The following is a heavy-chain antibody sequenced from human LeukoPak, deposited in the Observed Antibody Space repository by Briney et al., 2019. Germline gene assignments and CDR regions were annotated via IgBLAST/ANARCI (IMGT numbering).Heavy chain of an antibody. CDR2: IRQDGSEI. V-gene: IGHV3-7*01. D-gene: IGHD3-22*01. J-gene: IGHJ6*03. CDR3: ARGRGGYTDHYYMDV. Sequence: GGSLRLSCAASGFTLSDVWMSWVRQASGKGLAWVANIRQDGSEIHYVDSVKGRFTISRDNAKNSLYLQMNSLRAEDTAVYYCARGRGGYTDHYYMDVWGKGTTVTVSS. CDR1: GFTLSDVW.